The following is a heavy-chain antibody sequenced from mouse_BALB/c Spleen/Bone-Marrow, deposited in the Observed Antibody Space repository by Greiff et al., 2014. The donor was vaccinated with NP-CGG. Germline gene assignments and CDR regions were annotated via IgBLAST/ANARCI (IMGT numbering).Heavy chain of an antibody. CDR1: GFTFSSYT. CDR3: ARGNGFAY. Sequence: EVMLVESGGGLVQPGGSLKLSCAASGFTFSSYTMSWVRQTPEKRLDWVAYISNGGGSTYYPDTVKGRFTISRDNAKNTLYLQMCSLKSEDTAMYYCARGNGFAYWGQGTLVTVSA. J-gene: IGHJ3*01. CDR2: ISNGGGST. V-gene: IGHV5-12-2*01.